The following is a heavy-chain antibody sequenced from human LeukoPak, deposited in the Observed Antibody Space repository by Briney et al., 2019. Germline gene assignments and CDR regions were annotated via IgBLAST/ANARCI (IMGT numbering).Heavy chain of an antibody. CDR2: INTNTGNP. CDR1: GYTFSSYA. Sequence: ASVKVSCKVSGYTFSSYAMHWVRQAPGQGLEWMGWINTNTGNPTYAQGFTGRFVFSLDTSVSTAYLQISSLKAEDTAVYYCARMGLSRGVRRVVYYFDYWGQGTLVTVSS. V-gene: IGHV7-4-1*02. D-gene: IGHD3-10*01. CDR3: ARMGLSRGVRRVVYYFDY. J-gene: IGHJ4*02.